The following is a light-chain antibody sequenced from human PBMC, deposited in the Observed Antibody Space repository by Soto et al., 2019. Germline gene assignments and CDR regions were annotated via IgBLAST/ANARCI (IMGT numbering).Light chain of an antibody. Sequence: EIVMTQSPATLSVSQGDRATLSCRASESVSSNVAWYQQKPGQTPRLLIYGASTRATGVPARFSGSGSGTDFTLTISSLEPEDFAVYYCHQRSNWPPDTFGQGTRLEIK. CDR2: GAS. CDR1: ESVSSN. CDR3: HQRSNWPPDT. J-gene: IGKJ5*01. V-gene: IGKV3-11*01.